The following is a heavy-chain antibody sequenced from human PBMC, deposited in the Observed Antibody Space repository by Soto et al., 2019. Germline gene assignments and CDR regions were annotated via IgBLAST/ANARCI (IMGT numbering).Heavy chain of an antibody. J-gene: IGHJ5*02. Sequence: ASVKVSCKASGYTFTGYYMHWVRQAPGQGLEWMGWINPNSGGTNYAQKFQGWVNMTRDTSISTAYMELSRLRSDDTAVYYCARVGLAAAGKGGWFDPWGQGTLVTVSS. V-gene: IGHV1-2*04. CDR2: INPNSGGT. CDR1: GYTFTGYY. CDR3: ARVGLAAAGKGGWFDP. D-gene: IGHD6-13*01.